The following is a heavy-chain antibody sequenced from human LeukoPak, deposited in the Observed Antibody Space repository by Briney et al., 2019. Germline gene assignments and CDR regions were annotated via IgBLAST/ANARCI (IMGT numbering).Heavy chain of an antibody. CDR1: GYTFTGYY. CDR2: INPNCGGT. J-gene: IGHJ4*02. Sequence: ASVKVSCKASGYTFTGYYMHWVRQAPGQGLEWMGWINPNCGGTNYAQKFQGRVTMTRDTSISTAYMELSRLRSDDTAVYYCAFGLVPLSQHDYWGQGTLVTVSS. D-gene: IGHD3/OR15-3a*01. V-gene: IGHV1-2*02. CDR3: AFGLVPLSQHDY.